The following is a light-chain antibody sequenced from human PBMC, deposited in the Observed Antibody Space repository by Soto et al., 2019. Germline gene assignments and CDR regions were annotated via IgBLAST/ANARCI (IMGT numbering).Light chain of an antibody. CDR2: SNN. V-gene: IGLV1-44*01. J-gene: IGLJ2*01. Sequence: QSVLTQPPSASGTPGQRVSISCSGSSSNIGSNTVNWYQQVPGTAPKLLIYSNNQRPSGVPDRFSGSKSGTSASLAISGLQSEDEADYYCSSYTGSSSILFGGGTKVTVL. CDR3: SSYTGSSSIL. CDR1: SSNIGSNT.